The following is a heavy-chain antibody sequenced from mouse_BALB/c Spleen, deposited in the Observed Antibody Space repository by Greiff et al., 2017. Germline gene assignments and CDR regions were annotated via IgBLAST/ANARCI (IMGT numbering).Heavy chain of an antibody. V-gene: IGHV1S56*01. CDR3: ARYGNFLMDY. J-gene: IGHJ4*01. CDR1: GYTFTSYY. Sequence: QVQLQQSGPELVKPGASVRISCKASGYTFTSYYIHWVKQRPGQGLEWIGWIYPGNVNTKYNEKFKGKATLTADKSSSTAYMQLSSLTSEDSAVYFCARYGNFLMDYWGQGTSVTVSS. CDR2: IYPGNVNT. D-gene: IGHD2-1*01.